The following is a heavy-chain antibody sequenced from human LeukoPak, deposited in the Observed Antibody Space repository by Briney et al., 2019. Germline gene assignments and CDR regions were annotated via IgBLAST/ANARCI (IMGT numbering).Heavy chain of an antibody. CDR3: ARVAPPTYCSGGSCYSAAFDI. J-gene: IGHJ3*02. V-gene: IGHV4-30-4*01. D-gene: IGHD2-15*01. CDR2: IYYSGST. CDR1: GGSVSSGYYY. Sequence: PSETLSLTCTVSGGSVSSGYYYWSWIRQPPGKALEWIGYIYYSGSTYYNPSLKSRVSISVDTSKHQFSLKLSSVPAADTAVYYCARVAPPTYCSGGSCYSAAFDIWGQGTMVTVSS.